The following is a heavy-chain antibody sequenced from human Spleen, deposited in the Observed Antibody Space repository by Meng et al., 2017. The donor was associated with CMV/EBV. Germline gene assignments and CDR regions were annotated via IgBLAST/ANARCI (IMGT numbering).Heavy chain of an antibody. Sequence: LSLTCAASGFSFNNYAMSWVRQAPGKGLEWVSSITRSSSYIYYADSLKGRFTVSRDNARNSLFLQMIDLKVEDTAVYYCARDGSEFSYSGMDVWGQGATVTVSS. V-gene: IGHV3-21*01. CDR1: GFSFNNYA. J-gene: IGHJ6*02. D-gene: IGHD1-26*01. CDR3: ARDGSEFSYSGMDV. CDR2: ITRSSSYI.